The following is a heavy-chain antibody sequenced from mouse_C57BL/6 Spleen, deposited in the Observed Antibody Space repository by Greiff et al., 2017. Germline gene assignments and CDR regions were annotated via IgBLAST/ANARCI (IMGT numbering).Heavy chain of an antibody. CDR3: ARREGWLPFAY. V-gene: IGHV1-54*01. CDR1: GYAFTNYL. CDR2: INPGSGGT. D-gene: IGHD2-3*01. Sequence: QVQLQQSGAELVRPGTSVKVSCKASGYAFTNYLIEWVKQRPGQGLEWIGVINPGSGGTKYNEKFKGKATLTADKSSSTAYMQLSSLTSEDSAVYFCARREGWLPFAYWGQGTLVTVSA. J-gene: IGHJ3*01.